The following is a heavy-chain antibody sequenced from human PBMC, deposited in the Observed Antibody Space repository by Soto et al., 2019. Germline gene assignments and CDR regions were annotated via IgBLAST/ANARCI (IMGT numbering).Heavy chain of an antibody. CDR3: ARVLNEWDHTHPYYFDY. J-gene: IGHJ4*02. V-gene: IGHV5-51*01. CDR1: GYSFTSYW. Sequence: GESLKISCKGSGYSFTSYWIGWVRQMPGKGLEWMGIIYPGDSDTRYSPSFQGQVTISADKSISTAYLQWSSLKASDTAMYYCARVLNEWDHTHPYYFDYWGQGTLVTVSS. D-gene: IGHD1-26*01. CDR2: IYPGDSDT.